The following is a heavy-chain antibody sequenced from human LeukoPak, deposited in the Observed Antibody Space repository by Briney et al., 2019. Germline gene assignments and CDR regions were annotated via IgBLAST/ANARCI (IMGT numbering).Heavy chain of an antibody. Sequence: GGSLRLSCAASGLTFSNAWMSWVRQAPGKGLEWVSYISSSSSTIYYADSVKGRFTISRDNAKNSLYLQMNSLRAEDTAVYYCARDSRYYCGSGSYSLTFDYWGQGTLVTVSS. CDR1: GLTFSNAW. D-gene: IGHD3-10*01. CDR2: ISSSSSTI. J-gene: IGHJ4*02. V-gene: IGHV3-48*04. CDR3: ARDSRYYCGSGSYSLTFDY.